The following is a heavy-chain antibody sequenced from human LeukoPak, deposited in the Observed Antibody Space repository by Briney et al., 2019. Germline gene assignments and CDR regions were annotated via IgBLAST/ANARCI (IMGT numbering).Heavy chain of an antibody. CDR2: GYYSGST. CDR3: ARLRGYSYGYGMDV. CDR1: GGSISSSSYY. Sequence: SETLSLTCTVSGGSISSSSYYWGWIRQPPGKGLEWVVSGYYSGSTYYNPSLKSRVTISVDTSKNQFSLKLSSVTAADTAVYYCARLRGYSYGYGMDVWGQGTTVTVSS. J-gene: IGHJ6*02. D-gene: IGHD5-18*01. V-gene: IGHV4-39*01.